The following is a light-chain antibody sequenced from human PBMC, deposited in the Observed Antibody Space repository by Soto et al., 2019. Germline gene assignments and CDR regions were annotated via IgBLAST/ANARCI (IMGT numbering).Light chain of an antibody. V-gene: IGLV2-11*01. J-gene: IGLJ1*01. CDR2: SNT. CDR1: NSDVGGYNY. CDR3: QSYDSSLSGSV. Sequence: QSALTQPRSVSGSPGQSVTISCTGTNSDVGGYNYVSWYQQYPGKAPKLLIYSNTNRPSGVPDRFSGSRSGTSASLAITGLQAEDEADYYCQSYDSSLSGSVFGTGTKLTVL.